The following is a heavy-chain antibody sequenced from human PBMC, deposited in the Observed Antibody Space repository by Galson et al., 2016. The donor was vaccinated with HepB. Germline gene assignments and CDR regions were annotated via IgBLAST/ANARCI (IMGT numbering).Heavy chain of an antibody. CDR2: IYVGDSDT. Sequence: QSGAEVKKPGESLKISCKGSGYSFTSNWIGWVRQMPGKGLEWMGIIYVGDSDTRYSPSFEGQVTISADKTISTVYLQWSSLKASDTAMYFCARHRPNSFGSLSYFYYMDVWGKGTTVTVSS. CDR1: GYSFTSNW. CDR3: ARHRPNSFGSLSYFYYMDV. V-gene: IGHV5-51*01. J-gene: IGHJ6*03. D-gene: IGHD5-18*01.